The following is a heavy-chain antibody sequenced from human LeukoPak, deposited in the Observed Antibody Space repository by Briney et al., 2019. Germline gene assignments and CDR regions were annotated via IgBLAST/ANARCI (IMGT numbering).Heavy chain of an antibody. CDR2: IDTNTARP. V-gene: IGHV7-4-1*02. CDR1: QYTFTDFS. Sequence: GASVKVSCKASQYTFTDFSINWLRQAPGQGLEWLGRIDTNTARPTYAQGFTGRFVFSLKLSVKTAYLLISSLEVEDTAVYFCAREYNYRYSQFFDYWGQGTQVTVS. CDR3: AREYNYRYSQFFDY. J-gene: IGHJ4*02. D-gene: IGHD5-18*01.